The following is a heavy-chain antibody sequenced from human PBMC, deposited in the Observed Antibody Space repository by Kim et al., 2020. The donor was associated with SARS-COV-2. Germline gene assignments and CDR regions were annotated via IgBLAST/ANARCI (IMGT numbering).Heavy chain of an antibody. D-gene: IGHD2-8*01. CDR3: AKMYSPSYYYYGMDV. Sequence: GGSLRLSCAASGFTFSSYAMSWVRQAPGKGLEWVSAISGSGGSTYYADSVKGRVTISRDNSKNTLYLQMNSLRAEDTAVYYCAKMYSPSYYYYGMDVWGQGTMVTVSS. CDR2: ISGSGGST. V-gene: IGHV3-23*01. CDR1: GFTFSSYA. J-gene: IGHJ6*02.